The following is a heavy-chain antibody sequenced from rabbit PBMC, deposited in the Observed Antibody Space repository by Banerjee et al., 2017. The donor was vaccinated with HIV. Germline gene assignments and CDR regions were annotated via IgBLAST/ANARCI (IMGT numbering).Heavy chain of an antibody. CDR3: ARDLAGAIGWNFNL. Sequence: QEQLVESGGDLVKPGASLTLTCTASGFSFSSGYWICWVRQAPGKGLEWIACIYAGSSGSTYYASWAKGRFTISKTSSTTVTLQMTSLPAADTATYFCARDLAGAIGWNFNLWGPGTLVTVS. J-gene: IGHJ4*01. V-gene: IGHV1S45*01. CDR1: GFSFSSGYW. D-gene: IGHD4-1*01. CDR2: IYAGSSGST.